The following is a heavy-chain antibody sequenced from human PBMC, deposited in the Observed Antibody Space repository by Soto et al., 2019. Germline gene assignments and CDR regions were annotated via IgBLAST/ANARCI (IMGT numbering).Heavy chain of an antibody. V-gene: IGHV4-31*11. D-gene: IGHD2-15*01. CDR3: ARTRSGGTAAYYYYYGMDV. J-gene: IGHJ6*02. CDR1: GGSFSGYY. CDR2: IYYSGST. Sequence: TLSLTCAVYGGSFSGYYWSWIRQHPGKGLEWIGYIYYSGSTYYNPSLKSRVTISVDTSKNQFSLKLSSVTAADTAVYYCARTRSGGTAAYYYYYGMDVWGQGTTVTVSS.